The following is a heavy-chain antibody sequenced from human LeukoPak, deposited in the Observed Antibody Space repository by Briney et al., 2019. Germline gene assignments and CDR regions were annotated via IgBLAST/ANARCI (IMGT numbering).Heavy chain of an antibody. Sequence: SVRVSCKASGGTFSSYAISWVRQAPGQGLEWMGRIIPILGIANYAQKLQGRVTMTTDTSTSTAYMELRSLRSDDTAVYYCAREIPAAGTVAFDYWGQGTLVTVSS. CDR2: IIPILGIA. CDR3: AREIPAAGTVAFDY. V-gene: IGHV1-69*04. J-gene: IGHJ4*02. D-gene: IGHD6-13*01. CDR1: GGTFSSYA.